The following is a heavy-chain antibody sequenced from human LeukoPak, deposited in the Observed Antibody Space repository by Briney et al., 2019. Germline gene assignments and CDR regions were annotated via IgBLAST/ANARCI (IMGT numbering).Heavy chain of an antibody. Sequence: GGSLRLSCAASGFTFSSYSMNWVRQAPGKGLEWVSYISSSSSTIYYADSVKGRFTISRDSAKNSVYLQMNSLRSEDTAVYYCARGKFDSSGYYIDYWGQGTLVTVSS. J-gene: IGHJ4*02. D-gene: IGHD3-22*01. CDR1: GFTFSSYS. V-gene: IGHV3-48*04. CDR2: ISSSSSTI. CDR3: ARGKFDSSGYYIDY.